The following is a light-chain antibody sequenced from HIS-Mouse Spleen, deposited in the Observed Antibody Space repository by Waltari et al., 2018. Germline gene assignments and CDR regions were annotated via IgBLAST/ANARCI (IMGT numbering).Light chain of an antibody. V-gene: IGLV2-11*01. CDR2: DVS. CDR1: SSDVGGYTY. Sequence: QSALTQPRSVSGSPGQPVTIPCTGTSSDVGGYTYVSWYQQHPGKAPQLMIYDVSKRPSGVPDRFSGSKSGNTASLTISGLQAEDEADYYCCSYAGSYSYVFGTGTKVTVL. J-gene: IGLJ1*01. CDR3: CSYAGSYSYV.